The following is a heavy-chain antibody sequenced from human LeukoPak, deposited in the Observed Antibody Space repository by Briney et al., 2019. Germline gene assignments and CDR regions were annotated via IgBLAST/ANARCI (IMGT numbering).Heavy chain of an antibody. D-gene: IGHD3-22*01. V-gene: IGHV1-58*02. CDR1: GFTFTRSA. Sequence: GASVKVSCKASGFTFTRSAMQWVRQARGQRLEWTGWIVVGSGNTNYAQKFQERVTISRDMSTSTAYMELSSLRSEDTAVYYCAALVDYYDSSGYYVDYWGQGTLVTVSS. CDR2: IVVGSGNT. CDR3: AALVDYYDSSGYYVDY. J-gene: IGHJ4*02.